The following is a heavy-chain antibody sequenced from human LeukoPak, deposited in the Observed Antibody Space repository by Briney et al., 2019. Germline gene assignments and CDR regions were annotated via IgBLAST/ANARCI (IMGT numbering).Heavy chain of an antibody. CDR3: ARGYYDSSGYYFFDY. CDR1: GFTFSSYG. D-gene: IGHD3-22*01. J-gene: IGHJ4*02. CDR2: IWYDGSNK. V-gene: IGHV3-33*01. Sequence: GGSLRLSCAASGFTFSSYGMHWVRQAPGKGLEGVAVIWYDGSNKYYADSVKGRFTISRDNSKNTLYLQMNSLRAEDTAVYYCARGYYDSSGYYFFDYWGQGTLVTVSS.